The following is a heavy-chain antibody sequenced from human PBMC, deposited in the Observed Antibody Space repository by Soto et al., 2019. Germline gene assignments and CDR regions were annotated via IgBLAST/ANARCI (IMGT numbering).Heavy chain of an antibody. Sequence: SVKVSCKASGFTFTSSAVQWVRQARGQRLEWIGWIVVGSGNTNYAQKFQERVTITRDMSTSTAYLQWSSLKASDTAMYYCAGGGVRRVITRTRDYYGMDVWGQGTTVTVS. CDR3: AGGGVRRVITRTRDYYGMDV. CDR1: GFTFTSSA. CDR2: IVVGSGNT. D-gene: IGHD3-10*01. V-gene: IGHV1-58*01. J-gene: IGHJ6*02.